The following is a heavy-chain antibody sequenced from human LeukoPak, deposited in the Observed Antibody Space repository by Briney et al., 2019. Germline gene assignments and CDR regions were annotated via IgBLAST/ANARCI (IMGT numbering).Heavy chain of an antibody. CDR3: AKDTRGDYGWDFDY. D-gene: IGHD3-10*01. Sequence: PGGSLRLSCAASGFTFSTYGMHWARQAPGKGLEWVAFIRFDGNNEYYTDSVKGRFTISRDNSKNTLYLQMNSLRAEDAAVYYCAKDTRGDYGWDFDYWGQGTLVTVSS. J-gene: IGHJ4*02. V-gene: IGHV3-30*02. CDR2: IRFDGNNE. CDR1: GFTFSTYG.